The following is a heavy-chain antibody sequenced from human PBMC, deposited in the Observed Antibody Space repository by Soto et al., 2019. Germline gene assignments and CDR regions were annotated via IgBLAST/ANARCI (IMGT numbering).Heavy chain of an antibody. Sequence: QVQLVQSGAEVKKPGSSMKVSCKASGGTFNSYDINWVRQAPGQGLEWMGGIIPIVETPKYAQKFQGRVTITADEATNTVSMELSRLRSEDTAMYYCARLSRPNYYETSGLLKDNWFDPWGQGTLVTVSS. CDR3: ARLSRPNYYETSGLLKDNWFDP. D-gene: IGHD3-22*01. J-gene: IGHJ5*02. V-gene: IGHV1-69*01. CDR2: IIPIVETP. CDR1: GGTFNSYD.